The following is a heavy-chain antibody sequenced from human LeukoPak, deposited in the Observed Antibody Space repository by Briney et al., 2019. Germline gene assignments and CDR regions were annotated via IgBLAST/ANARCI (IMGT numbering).Heavy chain of an antibody. Sequence: SETLSLICTVYGGSFRDYYWLWIRQPPGKGLEWISEIHPSGSTNYSPSLKSRVTISLDASKNQFSLKLSSVAAADTAVYFCARVGYSYVINDWSRTGLGAYPTRYYYHMDVWDKGTTVTVSS. CDR1: GGSFRDYY. CDR2: IHPSGST. J-gene: IGHJ6*03. CDR3: ARVGYSYVINDWSRTGLGAYPTRYYYHMDV. D-gene: IGHD5-18*01. V-gene: IGHV4-34*01.